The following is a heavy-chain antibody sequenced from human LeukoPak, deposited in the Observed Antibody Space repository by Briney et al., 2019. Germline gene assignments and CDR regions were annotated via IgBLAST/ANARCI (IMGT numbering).Heavy chain of an antibody. V-gene: IGHV3-23*01. CDR3: AKAVFGGGIPRGTDY. CDR1: GFTFSSYA. D-gene: IGHD3-10*01. CDR2: ISGSGGST. J-gene: IGHJ4*02. Sequence: GGSLRLSCAASGFTFSSYAMSWVRQAPGKGLEWVSAISGSGGSTYYADSVKGRFTISRDNSKNTLYLQMNSLRAEDTAVYYCAKAVFGGGIPRGTDYWGQGTLVTVSS.